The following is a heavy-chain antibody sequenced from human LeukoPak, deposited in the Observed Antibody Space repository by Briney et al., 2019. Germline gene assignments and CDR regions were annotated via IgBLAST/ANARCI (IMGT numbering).Heavy chain of an antibody. CDR3: ARHDCHSNSDALDV. CDR2: ISSSGSII. CDR1: GFTFSSCE. J-gene: IGHJ3*01. D-gene: IGHD2/OR15-2a*01. Sequence: GGSLRLSCAASGFTFSSCELSWVRQAPAKGLEWVSYISSSGSIIYYADSVKGRLTISRDSAKNSLYLQMNSLRAEDTAVYYCARHDCHSNSDALDVWGQGTMVTVSS. V-gene: IGHV3-48*03.